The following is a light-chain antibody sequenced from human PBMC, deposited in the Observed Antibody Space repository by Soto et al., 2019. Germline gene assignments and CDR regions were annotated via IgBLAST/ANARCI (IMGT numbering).Light chain of an antibody. V-gene: IGLV2-8*01. Sequence: QSVLTQPASVSGSPGQSITISCTGTSSDVGAYYYVSWYQHHPGRAPQLMIYEVTNRPSGVPDRFSGSKSGNTASLTVSGLQAEDEADYYCSSYAGSNKGVFGTGTKLTVL. CDR2: EVT. CDR1: SSDVGAYYY. CDR3: SSYAGSNKGV. J-gene: IGLJ1*01.